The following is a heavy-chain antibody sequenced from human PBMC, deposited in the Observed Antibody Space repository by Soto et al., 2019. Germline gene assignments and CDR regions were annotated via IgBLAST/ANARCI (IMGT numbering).Heavy chain of an antibody. V-gene: IGHV3-7*01. CDR1: GFNVRSYW. CDR3: ARDIGFDYVN. Sequence: GGSLRLSCAVSGFNVRSYWMSWVRQAPGKGLEWVASIKEDGSEIYYLQAVRGRFTISRDSAGNALQLAMNYLSAEDTATYFCARDIGFDYVNWGQGTLVTVSS. D-gene: IGHD3-16*01. J-gene: IGHJ4*02. CDR2: IKEDGSEI.